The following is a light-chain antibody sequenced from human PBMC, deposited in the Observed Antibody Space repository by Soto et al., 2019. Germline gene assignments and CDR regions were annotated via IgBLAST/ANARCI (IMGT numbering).Light chain of an antibody. CDR1: SSDVGGYNY. V-gene: IGLV2-8*01. CDR3: SSYAGSSNV. J-gene: IGLJ1*01. Sequence: QSVLTQPPSASGSPGQSVAISCTGTSSDVGGYNYVSWYQQHPGKAPKLMIYEVNKRPSGVPDRFSGSKSGNTAYLTVSGLQAEDEADYYCSSYAGSSNVFGTGIKLNVL. CDR2: EVN.